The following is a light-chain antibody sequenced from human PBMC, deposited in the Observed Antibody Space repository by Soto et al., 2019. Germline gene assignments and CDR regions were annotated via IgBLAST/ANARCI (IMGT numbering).Light chain of an antibody. CDR2: GAS. Sequence: DIQMTQSPPSLSASVGDRVTITCRSSQSIRSYLNWYQQKPGKAPNLLIYGASSLHSGVPSRFSGSGSGTDFTLTISSLQPEDSATYYCQQSYSTITFGQGTRLEIK. J-gene: IGKJ5*01. CDR1: QSIRSY. V-gene: IGKV1-39*01. CDR3: QQSYSTIT.